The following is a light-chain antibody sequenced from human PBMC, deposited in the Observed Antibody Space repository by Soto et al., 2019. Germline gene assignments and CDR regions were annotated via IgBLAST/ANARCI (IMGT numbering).Light chain of an antibody. V-gene: IGLV2-14*01. J-gene: IGLJ1*01. CDR1: SSDIGRYNY. CDR2: EVR. Sequence: LTQPASVSGSPGQSITISCTGTSSDIGRYNYVSWYQQHPGKVPKLIISEVRNRPSGVSDRFSGSKSGNSASLTISGLQAGDEADYYCSSYTSTSTQVFGSGTKVTAL. CDR3: SSYTSTSTQV.